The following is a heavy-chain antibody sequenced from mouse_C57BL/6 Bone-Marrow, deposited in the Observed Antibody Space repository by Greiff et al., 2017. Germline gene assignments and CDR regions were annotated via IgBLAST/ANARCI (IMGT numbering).Heavy chain of an antibody. Sequence: VQLQPSGDELVKPGASVKLSCKASGYTFPSYWMQWVKQRPGQGLEWIGEIDPSDSYTNYNQKFQGKATLTVDTSSSTAYMQRSSLTSEDSAVYYCASSPHGSSYGYAMDTWGEGTSVTVSS. J-gene: IGHJ4*01. V-gene: IGHV1-50*01. CDR3: ASSPHGSSYGYAMDT. CDR2: IDPSDSYT. CDR1: GYTFPSYW. D-gene: IGHD1-1*01.